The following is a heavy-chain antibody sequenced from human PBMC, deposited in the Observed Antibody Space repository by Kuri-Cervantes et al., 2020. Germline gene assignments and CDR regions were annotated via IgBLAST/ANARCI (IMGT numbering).Heavy chain of an antibody. CDR1: EFLFSSYD. D-gene: IGHD3-10*01. J-gene: IGHJ4*02. V-gene: IGHV3-30*02. CDR2: IRSDGNNR. Sequence: GGSLRLSCAASEFLFSSYDIHWVRQAPGKGLEWVAFIRSDGNNRYYVDSVKGRFTISRDNSKNTPYLQMNSLRAEDTAIYYCAKSYSVSGSYYNGLDYWGQGTLVTVSS. CDR3: AKSYSVSGSYYNGLDY.